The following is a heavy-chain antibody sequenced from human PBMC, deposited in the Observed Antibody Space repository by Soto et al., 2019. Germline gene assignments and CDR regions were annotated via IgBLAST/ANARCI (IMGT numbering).Heavy chain of an antibody. J-gene: IGHJ6*02. V-gene: IGHV1-3*01. D-gene: IGHD3-3*01. CDR1: GYTFTSYA. Sequence: ASVKVSCKASGYTFTSYAMHWVRQAPGQRLEWMGWINAGNGNTKYSQKFQGRVTITRDTSASTAYMELSSLRSEDTAVYYCARIKPLRFLEWLPLGMDVWGQGTKVTVYS. CDR3: ARIKPLRFLEWLPLGMDV. CDR2: INAGNGNT.